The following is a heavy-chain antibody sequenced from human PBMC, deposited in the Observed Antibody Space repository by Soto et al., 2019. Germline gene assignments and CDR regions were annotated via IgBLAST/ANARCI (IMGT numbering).Heavy chain of an antibody. D-gene: IGHD6-13*01. V-gene: IGHV1-18*01. CDR3: ARMEQQLVSFWAWFDP. J-gene: IGHJ5*02. Sequence: QVQLVQSGAEVKKPGASVKVSCKASGYTFTSYGISWVRQAPGQGLEWMGWISAYNGNTNYAQKLQGRVTMSTDTPTSAAYMELRSLRSDDTALYYCARMEQQLVSFWAWFDPWGRGTLVTVSS. CDR1: GYTFTSYG. CDR2: ISAYNGNT.